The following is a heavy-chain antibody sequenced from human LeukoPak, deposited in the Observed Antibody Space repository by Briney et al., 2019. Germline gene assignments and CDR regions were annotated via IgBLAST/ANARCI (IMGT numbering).Heavy chain of an antibody. CDR3: ARLEGGSYYFYYYMDV. CDR1: GYSFTSYW. J-gene: IGHJ6*03. D-gene: IGHD1-26*01. CDR2: IYPGDSDT. Sequence: GESPKISCKGSGYSFTSYWIGWVRQMPGKGLEWMGIIYPGDSDTRYSPSFQGQVTISADKSISTVYLQWSSLKASDTAMYYCARLEGGSYYFYYYMDVWGKGTTVTISS. V-gene: IGHV5-51*01.